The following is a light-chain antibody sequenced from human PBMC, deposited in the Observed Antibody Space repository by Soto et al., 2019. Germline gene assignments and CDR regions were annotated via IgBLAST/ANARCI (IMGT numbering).Light chain of an antibody. CDR3: QQYGSSTT. Sequence: VTTQSPCTLSVAPGERATRSCTASQNLRSSLAWYQQKPGQAPKFLLYGASNRATGIPDRFSGSGSGTDFTLTISRLEPEDFAVYYCQQYGSSTTFGQGTRLDIK. J-gene: IGKJ5*01. V-gene: IGKV3-20*01. CDR1: QNLRSS. CDR2: GAS.